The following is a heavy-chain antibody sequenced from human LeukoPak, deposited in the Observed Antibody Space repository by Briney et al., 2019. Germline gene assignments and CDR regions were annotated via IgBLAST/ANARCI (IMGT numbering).Heavy chain of an antibody. CDR2: IRRDGRST. CDR1: GFTFSVYW. Sequence: GGSLRLSCAASGFTFSVYWMHWVRQAPGQGLVWVSRIRRDGRSTDYADSVRGRFTISRDNPKNTVYLEIKSLRAEDTAVYYCVREPLHCTGDCYSLFENWGQGTLVTVSS. D-gene: IGHD2-21*02. J-gene: IGHJ4*02. V-gene: IGHV3-74*01. CDR3: VREPLHCTGDCYSLFEN.